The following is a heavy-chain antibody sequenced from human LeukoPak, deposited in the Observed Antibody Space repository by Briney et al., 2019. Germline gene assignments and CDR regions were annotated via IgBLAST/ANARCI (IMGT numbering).Heavy chain of an antibody. D-gene: IGHD3-3*01. CDR1: RFTFSSYG. CDR2: ISYDGSNK. CDR3: AGLIFGVVA. V-gene: IGHV3-30*03. J-gene: IGHJ5*02. Sequence: GGSLRLSCAASRFTFSSYGMHWVRQAPGKGLEWVALISYDGSNKYYADSVKGRFTISRDNAKNSLYILMNSLRAEDTAVYYCAGLIFGVVAWGQGTPVTVSS.